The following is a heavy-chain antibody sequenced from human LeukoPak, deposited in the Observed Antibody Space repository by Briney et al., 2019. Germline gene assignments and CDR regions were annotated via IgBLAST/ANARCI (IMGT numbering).Heavy chain of an antibody. CDR3: AKDVVVTAHRALDY. D-gene: IGHD2-21*02. Sequence: GGSLRLSCAASGFTFSTYAMSWVRQAQGKGLEWVSAISGSGGTTYYADSVKGRFTISRDNSKNTLYLQMNSLRAEDTAVYYCAKDVVVTAHRALDYWGQGTLVTVSS. V-gene: IGHV3-23*01. CDR2: ISGSGGTT. CDR1: GFTFSTYA. J-gene: IGHJ4*02.